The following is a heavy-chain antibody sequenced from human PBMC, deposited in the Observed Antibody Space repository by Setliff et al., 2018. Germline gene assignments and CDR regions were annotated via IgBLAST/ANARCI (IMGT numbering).Heavy chain of an antibody. D-gene: IGHD3-3*01. J-gene: IGHJ4*02. CDR1: GGSISSSSYY. CDR2: ICYSGST. V-gene: IGHV4-39*07. Sequence: SETLSLTCTVSGGSISSSSYYWGWIRQPPGKGLEWIGSICYSGSTYYNPSLKSRVTISVDTSKNQFSLKLSSVTAADTAVYYCARDGGGTIFGVFDYWGQGTLVTAPQ. CDR3: ARDGGGTIFGVFDY.